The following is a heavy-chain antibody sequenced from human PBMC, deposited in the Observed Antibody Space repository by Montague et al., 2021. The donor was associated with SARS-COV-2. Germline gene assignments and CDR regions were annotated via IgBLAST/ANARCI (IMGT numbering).Heavy chain of an antibody. CDR3: ARATAGLAAIFMGFPRPIDAFDI. CDR2: LYYSAST. CDR1: GGSFSGYCYY. D-gene: IGHD2-15*01. J-gene: IGHJ3*02. V-gene: IGHV4-31*03. Sequence: TLSLTCTVYGGSFSGYCYYWICIPPHPGMGWDWIVNLYYSASTYSNPSLQGRVTISVATYEDQFTLKLSSVTAAATAVYYCARATAGLAAIFMGFPRPIDAFDIWGQGTMVTVSS.